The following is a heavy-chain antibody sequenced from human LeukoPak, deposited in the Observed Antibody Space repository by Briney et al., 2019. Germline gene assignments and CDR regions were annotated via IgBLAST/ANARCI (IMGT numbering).Heavy chain of an antibody. J-gene: IGHJ3*02. CDR2: SRDKLYGYTT. Sequence: PGGSLRLSCAVSGFTFSDHRMDWVRQGPGKGLEWVARSRDKLYGYTTEYAASVKGRFTISRADSENSLYMQMNSLKTEDTAMSYCVRSGGTRGYDIWGQGTMVTVSS. CDR1: GFTFSDHR. CDR3: VRSGGTRGYDI. D-gene: IGHD2-15*01. V-gene: IGHV3-72*01.